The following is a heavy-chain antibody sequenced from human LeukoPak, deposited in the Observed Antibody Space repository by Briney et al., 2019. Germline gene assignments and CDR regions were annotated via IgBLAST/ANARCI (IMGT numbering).Heavy chain of an antibody. CDR1: GYTFTGYY. J-gene: IGHJ4*02. Sequence: ASVKVSCKASGYTFTGYYMHWVRQAPGQGLEWMGWINPNSGGTNYAQKVQGRVTMTRDTSISTAYMELSRLRSDDTAVYYCAREGIDGSGSYYHFDYWGQGTLVTVSS. CDR3: AREGIDGSGSYYHFDY. D-gene: IGHD3-10*01. V-gene: IGHV1-2*02. CDR2: INPNSGGT.